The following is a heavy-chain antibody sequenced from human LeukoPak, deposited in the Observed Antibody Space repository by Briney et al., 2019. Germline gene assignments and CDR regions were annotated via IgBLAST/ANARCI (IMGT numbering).Heavy chain of an antibody. D-gene: IGHD3-9*01. V-gene: IGHV3-7*01. CDR3: ARIAGYHDPYYYYGMDV. Sequence: GGSLRLSCAASGFTFSSYWMSWVRQAPGKGLEWVANIKQDGSEKYYVDSVKGRFTISRDNSKNTLYLQMNSLRAEDTAVYYCARIAGYHDPYYYYGMDVWGQGTTVTVSS. CDR2: IKQDGSEK. CDR1: GFTFSSYW. J-gene: IGHJ6*02.